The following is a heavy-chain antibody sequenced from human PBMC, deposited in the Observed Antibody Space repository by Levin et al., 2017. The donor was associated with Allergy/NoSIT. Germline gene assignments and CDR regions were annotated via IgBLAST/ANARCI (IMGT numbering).Heavy chain of an antibody. V-gene: IGHV4-30-4*01. Sequence: SETLSLTCTVSGGSISSGDSYWSWVRQSPGKALEWIGYISYSGVTYYNPSLKSRVTISVHRSRNQFSLDLNSVTAADTAVYYCARDQGGWFANIDYWGQGTLVTVSS. D-gene: IGHD3-10*01. CDR1: GGSISSGDSY. J-gene: IGHJ4*02. CDR2: ISYSGVT. CDR3: ARDQGGWFANIDY.